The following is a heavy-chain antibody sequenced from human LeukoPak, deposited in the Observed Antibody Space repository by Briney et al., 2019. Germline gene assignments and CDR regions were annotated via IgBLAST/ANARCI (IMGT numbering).Heavy chain of an antibody. CDR2: IYSGGST. Sequence: GGSLRPSCAAAGFTVSSNYMSWVSQAPGKGMEWDAAIYSGGSTYYADSVKGRFTISRDNSKTTLYLQMNSLRAEDTAVYYCARDRPSYSSGWKNAFDIWGQGTMVTVSS. V-gene: IGHV3-53*01. J-gene: IGHJ3*02. CDR3: ARDRPSYSSGWKNAFDI. CDR1: GFTVSSNY. D-gene: IGHD6-19*01.